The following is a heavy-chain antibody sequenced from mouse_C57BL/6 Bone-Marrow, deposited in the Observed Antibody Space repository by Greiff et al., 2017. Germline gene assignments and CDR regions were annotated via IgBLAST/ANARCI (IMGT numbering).Heavy chain of an antibody. V-gene: IGHV1-81*01. Sequence: QVQLQQSGAELARPGASVKLSCKASGYTFTSYGISWVKQRPGQGLEWIGEIYPRSGNTYYNEKFKGKATLTADKSSSTAYMELRSLTSEDSAVYFFARTGRRYPYDYWGQGTTLTVSS. CDR3: ARTGRRYPYDY. CDR1: GYTFTSYG. CDR2: IYPRSGNT. D-gene: IGHD1-1*01. J-gene: IGHJ2*01.